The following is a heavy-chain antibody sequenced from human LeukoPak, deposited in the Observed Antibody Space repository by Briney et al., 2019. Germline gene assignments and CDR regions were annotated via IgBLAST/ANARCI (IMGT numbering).Heavy chain of an antibody. D-gene: IGHD2-15*01. Sequence: PETLSLTCTVSGGSISSYYWSWIRQPPGKGLEWIGYIYYSGSTNYNPSLKGRVTISVDTSKNQFSLKLSSVTAADTAVYYCARNVIRRYCSGGSCYSGFDYWGQGTLVTVSS. CDR2: IYYSGST. CDR1: GGSISSYY. V-gene: IGHV4-59*08. J-gene: IGHJ4*02. CDR3: ARNVIRRYCSGGSCYSGFDY.